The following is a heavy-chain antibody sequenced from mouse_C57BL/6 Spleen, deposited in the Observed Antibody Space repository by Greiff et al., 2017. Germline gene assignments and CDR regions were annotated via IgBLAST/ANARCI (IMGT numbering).Heavy chain of an antibody. V-gene: IGHV1-52*01. J-gene: IGHJ4*01. CDR1: GYTFTSYW. CDR3: ARPGYSNDYAMDY. D-gene: IGHD2-5*01. CDR2: IDPSDSET. Sequence: QVQLQQPGAELVRPGSSVKLSCKASGYTFTSYWMHWVKQRPIQGLEWIGNIDPSDSETHYNQKFKDKATLTVDKSSSTAYMQLSSLTSEDSAVYYGARPGYSNDYAMDYWGQGTSVTVSS.